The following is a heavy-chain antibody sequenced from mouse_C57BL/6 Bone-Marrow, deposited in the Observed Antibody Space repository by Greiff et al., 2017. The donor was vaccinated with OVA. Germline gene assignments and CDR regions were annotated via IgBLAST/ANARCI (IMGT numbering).Heavy chain of an antibody. D-gene: IGHD2-1*01. J-gene: IGHJ3*01. CDR2: ISDGGSYT. CDR3: AVYYCNPRGAWFAY. V-gene: IGHV5-4*03. CDR1: GFTFSSYA. Sequence: EVKLMESGGGLVKPGGSLKLSCAASGFTFSSYAMSWVRQTPEKRLEWVATISDGGSYTYYPDNVKGRFTISRDNAKNNLYLQMSHLKAEDTAMYYCAVYYCNPRGAWFAYWRQGTLVTVSA.